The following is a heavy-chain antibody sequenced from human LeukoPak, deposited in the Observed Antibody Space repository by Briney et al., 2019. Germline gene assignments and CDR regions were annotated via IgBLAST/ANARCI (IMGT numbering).Heavy chain of an antibody. J-gene: IGHJ4*02. Sequence: GGSLRLSCAASGFTFGSYGMHWVRQAPGKGLEWVTFIRYDGSNKYYADSVKGRFTISRDNSKNTLYLQMNTLRAEDTAVYYCARSSGYYYAHTYYFDYWGQGTLVTVSS. CDR1: GFTFGSYG. CDR2: IRYDGSNK. CDR3: ARSSGYYYAHTYYFDY. D-gene: IGHD3-22*01. V-gene: IGHV3-30*02.